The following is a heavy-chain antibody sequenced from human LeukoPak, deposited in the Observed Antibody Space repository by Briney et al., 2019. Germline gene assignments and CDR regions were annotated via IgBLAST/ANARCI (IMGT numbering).Heavy chain of an antibody. Sequence: TGGPLRLSCAASGFTFSPYSMNWVRQAPGKGLEWVAYISSSSRFIYYADSVKGRFLISRDNANNSLHLQMNSLRVEDTAVYFCARDPGVPAAPLDYWGQGTLVAVSS. CDR3: ARDPGVPAAPLDY. CDR1: GFTFSPYS. CDR2: ISSSSRFI. V-gene: IGHV3-21*01. D-gene: IGHD2-2*01. J-gene: IGHJ4*02.